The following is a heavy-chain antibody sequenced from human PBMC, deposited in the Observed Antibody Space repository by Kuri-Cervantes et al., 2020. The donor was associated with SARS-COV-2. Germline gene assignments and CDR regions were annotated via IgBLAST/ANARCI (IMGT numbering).Heavy chain of an antibody. CDR1: GGTFSSYA. V-gene: IGHV1-69*05. D-gene: IGHD6-13*01. J-gene: IGHJ3*01. CDR3: ARDGGIAAATSEGAFDF. CDR2: IIPIFGKA. Sequence: SVKVSCKASGGTFSSYAISWVRQAPGQGLEWMGGIIPIFGKANYAQKVQGRVTITTDESTSTAYMELSSLRSDDTAVYYCARDGGIAAATSEGAFDFWGQGTMVTVSS.